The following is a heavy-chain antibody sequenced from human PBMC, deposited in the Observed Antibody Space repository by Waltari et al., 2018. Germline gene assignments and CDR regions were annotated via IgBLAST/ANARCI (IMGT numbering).Heavy chain of an antibody. CDR3: ARASNTVTTDYYYYYGMDV. CDR2: IIPSFGTA. CDR1: GGTFSSYA. D-gene: IGHD4-17*01. V-gene: IGHV1-69*01. J-gene: IGHJ6*02. Sequence: QVQLVQSGAEVKKPGSSVKVSCKASGGTFSSYAISWVRQAPGQGLEWMGGIIPSFGTANYAQKFQGRVTITADESTRTAYMELSSLRSEDTAVYYCARASNTVTTDYYYYYGMDVWGQGTTVTVSS.